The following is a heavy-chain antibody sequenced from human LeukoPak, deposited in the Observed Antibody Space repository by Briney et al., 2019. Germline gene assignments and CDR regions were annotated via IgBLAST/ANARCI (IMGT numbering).Heavy chain of an antibody. CDR3: ARDGQVNWFDP. Sequence: GGSLRLSCAASRFTFSTSEMNWVRQAPGKGLEWVSYISSSGGTIYYADSVKGRFTISRDNAKNSLYLQMNSLRVEDTAVYYCARDGQVNWFDPWGQGTLVTVSS. V-gene: IGHV3-48*03. CDR2: ISSSGGTI. D-gene: IGHD3/OR15-3a*01. CDR1: RFTFSTSE. J-gene: IGHJ5*02.